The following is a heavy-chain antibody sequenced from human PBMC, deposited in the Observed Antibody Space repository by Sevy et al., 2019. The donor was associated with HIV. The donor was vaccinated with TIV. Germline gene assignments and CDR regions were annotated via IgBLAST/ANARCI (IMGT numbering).Heavy chain of an antibody. CDR3: AKCYYGSGSYPDY. V-gene: IGHV3-23*01. CDR1: GFTFSSYA. D-gene: IGHD3-10*01. CDR2: ISGSGGST. J-gene: IGHJ4*02. Sequence: GGSLRLSCAASGFTFSSYAMSWVRQAPGKGLEWVSAISGSGGSTYYADSVKGRFTISRDNSRNTLYLQMNSLRAEDTAVYYCAKCYYGSGSYPDYWGQGTLVTVSS.